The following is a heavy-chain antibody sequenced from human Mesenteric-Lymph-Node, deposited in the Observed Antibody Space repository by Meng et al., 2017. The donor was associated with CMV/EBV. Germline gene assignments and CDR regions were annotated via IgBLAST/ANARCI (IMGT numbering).Heavy chain of an antibody. Sequence: SETLSLTCTVSGYSISSGYFWGWIRQPPGKGLEWIGSCHHSGSTYYNPSLKSRVTISVDTSKKQFSLKLISMTAADTAVYYCARAGEWDFWSGYYKAEKAFDMWGQGTMVTVSS. CDR3: ARAGEWDFWSGYYKAEKAFDM. D-gene: IGHD3-3*01. CDR2: CHHSGST. CDR1: GYSISSGYF. V-gene: IGHV4-38-2*02. J-gene: IGHJ3*02.